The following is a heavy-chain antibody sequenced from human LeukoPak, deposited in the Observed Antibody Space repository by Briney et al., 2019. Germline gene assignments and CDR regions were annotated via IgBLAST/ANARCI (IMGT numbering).Heavy chain of an antibody. V-gene: IGHV1-2*02. Sequence: ASVKVSCKASGYTFTSYYMHWVRQAPGQGLEWMGWINPNSGGTNYAQKFQGRVTMTRDTSISTAYMELSRLRSDDTAVYYCARGRVVVTAYFDYWGQGTLVTVSS. CDR3: ARGRVVVTAYFDY. CDR2: INPNSGGT. D-gene: IGHD2-21*02. CDR1: GYTFTSYY. J-gene: IGHJ4*02.